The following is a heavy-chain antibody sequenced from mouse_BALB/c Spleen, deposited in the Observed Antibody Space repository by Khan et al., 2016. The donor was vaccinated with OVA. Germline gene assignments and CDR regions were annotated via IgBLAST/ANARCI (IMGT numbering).Heavy chain of an antibody. CDR3: ARGDLAY. CDR1: GFTFSSFG. CDR2: INSGSTTI. J-gene: IGHJ2*01. Sequence: EVELVESGGGLVQPGGSRKLSCAASGFTFSSFGMHWVRQAPEKGLEWVAYINSGSTTIYYADPLKGRFTMSRDNSTNTPFMQMTSLRSEDTDMYYSARGDLAYWGQGTTLTVSS. V-gene: IGHV5-17*02.